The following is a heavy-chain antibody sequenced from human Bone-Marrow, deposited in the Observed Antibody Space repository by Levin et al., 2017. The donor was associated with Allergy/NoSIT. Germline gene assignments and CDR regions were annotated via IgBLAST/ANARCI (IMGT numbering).Heavy chain of an antibody. J-gene: IGHJ4*02. CDR3: ATSNWNDDVY. V-gene: IGHV3-23*01. CDR1: GFTFSSYA. CDR2: ISESTSST. D-gene: IGHD1-20*01. Sequence: GESLKISCAASGFTFSSYAMSWVRQAAGKGLEWVSAISESTSSTYYVDSVKGRFTISRDNSKNTLYLQMNSLRAEDTAVYYCATSNWNDDVYWGQGTLVTVSS.